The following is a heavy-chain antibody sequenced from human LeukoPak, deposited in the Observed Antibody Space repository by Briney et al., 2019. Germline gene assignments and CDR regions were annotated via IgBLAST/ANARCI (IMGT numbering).Heavy chain of an antibody. CDR3: AKGYNSNWYGLQDY. D-gene: IGHD6-13*01. V-gene: IGHV3-9*01. Sequence: PGRSLRLSCAASGFTFDDYTMHWVRQAPGKGPEWVSGISWISDGVAYADSVTGRFTISRDNAKNSLYLQMNSLRVEDTALYYCAKGYNSNWYGLQDYWGQGTLVTVSS. CDR2: ISWISDGV. J-gene: IGHJ4*02. CDR1: GFTFDDYT.